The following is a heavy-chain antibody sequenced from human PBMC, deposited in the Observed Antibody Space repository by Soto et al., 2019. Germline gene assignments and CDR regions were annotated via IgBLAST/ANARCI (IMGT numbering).Heavy chain of an antibody. CDR1: GGSISGYY. D-gene: IGHD4-4*01. Sequence: SETLSLTCSVSGGSISGYYWIWIRQPPGKGLEWIGYIYYSGSTNYNPSLKSRVTISVDTSKNQFSLKLSSVTAADTAVYYCARSPYYSNFDYWGQGTLVTVSS. CDR2: IYYSGST. CDR3: ARSPYYSNFDY. V-gene: IGHV4-59*01. J-gene: IGHJ4*02.